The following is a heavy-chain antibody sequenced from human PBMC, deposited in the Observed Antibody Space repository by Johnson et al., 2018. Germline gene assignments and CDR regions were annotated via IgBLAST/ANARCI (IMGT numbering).Heavy chain of an antibody. D-gene: IGHD6-6*01. CDR2: INSDGSST. Sequence: VQLVESGGGVVQPGGSLRLSCAASGFTFSSYWMHWVRQAPGKGLVWVSRINSDGSSTSYADSVKGRFTISRDNAKNTLYLQMNSLRAEDTAVYYCARDGLSIAARLPWGMDVWGQGTTVTVSS. CDR3: ARDGLSIAARLPWGMDV. J-gene: IGHJ6*02. V-gene: IGHV3-74*01. CDR1: GFTFSSYW.